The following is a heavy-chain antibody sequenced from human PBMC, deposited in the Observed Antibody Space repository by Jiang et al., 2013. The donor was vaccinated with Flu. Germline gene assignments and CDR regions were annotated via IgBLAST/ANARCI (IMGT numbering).Heavy chain of an antibody. J-gene: IGHJ5*02. D-gene: IGHD3-22*01. CDR1: GGSISSSSYY. V-gene: IGHV4-39*01. CDR3: ARFTYYYDSSGSVIAQMYNWFDP. Sequence: PGLVKPSETLSLTCTVSGGSISSSSYYWGWIRQPPGKGLEWIGSIYYSGSTYYNPSLKSRVTISVDTSKNQFSLKLSSVTAADTAVYYCARFTYYYDSSGSVIAQMYNWFDPWGQGTLVTVSS. CDR2: IYYSGST.